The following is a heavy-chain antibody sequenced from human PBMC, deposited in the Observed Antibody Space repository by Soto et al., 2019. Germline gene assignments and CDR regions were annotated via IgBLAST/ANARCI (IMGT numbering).Heavy chain of an antibody. CDR2: ISAYNGNT. CDR3: ARDRALARIAAHLGYYYYGMDV. J-gene: IGHJ6*02. CDR1: GYTFTSYG. D-gene: IGHD6-6*01. Sequence: ASVKVSCKASGYTFTSYGISWVRQAPGQGLEWMGWISAYNGNTNYAQKLQGRVTMTTDTSTSTAYMELRSLRSDDTAVYYCARDRALARIAAHLGYYYYGMDVWGQGTTVTGSS. V-gene: IGHV1-18*04.